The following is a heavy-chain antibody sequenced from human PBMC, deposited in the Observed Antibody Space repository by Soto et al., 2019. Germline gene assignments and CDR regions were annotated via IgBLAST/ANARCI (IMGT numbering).Heavy chain of an antibody. J-gene: IGHJ5*02. V-gene: IGHV2-5*02. D-gene: IGHD3-10*01. CDR3: AHYVSASPAGWFDP. Sequence: QITLKESGPALVKPTQTLTLTCTFSGFSLSTSGEAVGWIRQPPGEALEWLALIYWDDDNRYNPTLKTRLTITKDTSKTHVVLTLTTMDPVDTATYYCAHYVSASPAGWFDPWGQGILVTVSS. CDR2: IYWDDDN. CDR1: GFSLSTSGEA.